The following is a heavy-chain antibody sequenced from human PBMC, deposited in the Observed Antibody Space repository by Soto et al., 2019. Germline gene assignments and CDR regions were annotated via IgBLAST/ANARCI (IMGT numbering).Heavy chain of an antibody. CDR3: AKRHYYGSGSFALAT. CDR1: GFTFSSNA. Sequence: EVRLLESGGGLVQPGGSLRLSCAGSGFTFSSNAMSWVRQAPGKGLEWVSSVSGDGYASDYADSVKGRFTVSRHNSKNTLYLQMNSLRAEDMAVYYCAKRHYYGSGSFALATWGQGTLVTVSS. J-gene: IGHJ4*03. CDR2: VSGDGYAS. V-gene: IGHV3-23*01. D-gene: IGHD3-10*01.